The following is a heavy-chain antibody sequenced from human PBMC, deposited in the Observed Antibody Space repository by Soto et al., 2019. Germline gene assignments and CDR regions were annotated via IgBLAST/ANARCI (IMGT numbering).Heavy chain of an antibody. Sequence: PGGSLRLSCVAPGFTFSSYAMSWVRQVPGKGLEWVSTISDAAGSAYYVDSVKGRFTISRDNSKKTLYLQMNSLRAEDSAVYYCARPYGGKIGDAPDLWGPGTMVTVSS. D-gene: IGHD2-15*01. V-gene: IGHV3-23*01. CDR1: GFTFSSYA. CDR2: ISDAAGSA. J-gene: IGHJ3*01. CDR3: ARPYGGKIGDAPDL.